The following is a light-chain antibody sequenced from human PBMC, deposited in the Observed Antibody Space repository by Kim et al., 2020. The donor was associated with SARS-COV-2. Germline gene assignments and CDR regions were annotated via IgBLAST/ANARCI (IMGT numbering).Light chain of an antibody. CDR1: QSISSNL. V-gene: IGKV3-20*01. CDR2: GTS. J-gene: IGKJ1*01. CDR3: HQYGRSPPWT. Sequence: PGERATLSCRASQSISSNLLAWYQQKPGQAPRLLIYGTSSRATGVPDRFSGSGSGTDFTFTISGLEPEDFAVYYCHQYGRSPPWTFGHGTKVDIK.